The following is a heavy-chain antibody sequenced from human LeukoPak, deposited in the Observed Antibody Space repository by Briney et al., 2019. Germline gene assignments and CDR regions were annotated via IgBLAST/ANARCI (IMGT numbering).Heavy chain of an antibody. CDR3: ARHNPVAVRKKTFDY. D-gene: IGHD6-19*01. V-gene: IGHV4-59*08. CDR1: GGSISSYY. CDR2: IYYSGST. Sequence: SETLSLTCTVSGGSISSYYWSWIRQPPGKGLEWIGYIYYSGSTNYNPSLKSRVTISVDTSKNQFSLKLSSVTAADTAVCYCARHNPVAVRKKTFDYWGQGTLVTVSS. J-gene: IGHJ4*02.